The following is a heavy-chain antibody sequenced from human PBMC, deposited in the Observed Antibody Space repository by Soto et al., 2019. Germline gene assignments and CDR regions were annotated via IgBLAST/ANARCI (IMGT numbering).Heavy chain of an antibody. Sequence: GGSLRLSCAASGFTFDDYAMHWVRQAPGKGLEWVSGISWNSGSIGYADSVKGRFTISRDNAKNSLYLQMNSLRAEDTALYYCAKDNSSGWYGPLDYWGQGTLVTVSS. CDR2: ISWNSGSI. J-gene: IGHJ4*02. CDR1: GFTFDDYA. D-gene: IGHD6-19*01. V-gene: IGHV3-9*01. CDR3: AKDNSSGWYGPLDY.